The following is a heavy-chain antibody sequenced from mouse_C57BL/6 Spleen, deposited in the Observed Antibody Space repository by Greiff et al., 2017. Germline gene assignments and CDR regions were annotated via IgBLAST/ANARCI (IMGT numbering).Heavy chain of an antibody. Sequence: VQLKESGPVLVKPGASVKMSCKASGYTFTDYYMNWVKQSHGKSLEWIGVINPYNGGTSYNQKFKGKATLTVDKSSSTAYMELNSLTSEDSAVYYCARGTGTGATDYWGQGTSVTVSS. CDR1: GYTFTDYY. D-gene: IGHD4-1*01. J-gene: IGHJ4*01. CDR3: ARGTGTGATDY. V-gene: IGHV1-19*01. CDR2: INPYNGGT.